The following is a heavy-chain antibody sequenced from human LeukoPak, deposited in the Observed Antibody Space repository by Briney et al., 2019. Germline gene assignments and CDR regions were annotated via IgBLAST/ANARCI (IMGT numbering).Heavy chain of an antibody. Sequence: PSETLSLTCTVSGYSISSGYYWGWIRQPPGKGLEWIGSIYHSGSTYYNPSLKSRVTISVDTSKNQFSLKLSSVTAADTAVYYCAREASSSWYEYFDYWGQGTLVTVSS. J-gene: IGHJ4*02. CDR2: IYHSGST. CDR3: AREASSSWYEYFDY. CDR1: GYSISSGYY. V-gene: IGHV4-38-2*02. D-gene: IGHD6-13*01.